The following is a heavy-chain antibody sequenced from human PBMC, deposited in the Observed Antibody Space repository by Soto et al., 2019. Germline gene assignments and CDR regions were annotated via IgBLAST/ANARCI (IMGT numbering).Heavy chain of an antibody. J-gene: IGHJ4*02. Sequence: QVQLQESGAGLVRPSQTLSLTCTVSNGPIISDGYYWTWIRQHPGKGLEWIGYIYHSGSASYNPSLKSRLTISIDTSKNQFSLELRSMTAADTAVYYCARDNGDSGTLDYWGQGTLVTVSS. D-gene: IGHD2-21*02. CDR2: IYHSGSA. CDR1: NGPIISDGYY. CDR3: ARDNGDSGTLDY. V-gene: IGHV4-31*03.